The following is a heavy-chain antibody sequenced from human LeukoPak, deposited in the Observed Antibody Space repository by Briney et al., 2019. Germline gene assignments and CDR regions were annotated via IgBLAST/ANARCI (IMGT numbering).Heavy chain of an antibody. Sequence: SETLSLTCTVSGGSISSDDYYWSWIRQPPGKGLEWIGYIYYSGSTYYNPSFKSRITISVDTSKNGFSLKLTSVTAADTAVYYCASANYYGFNYFDYWGQGALVTVSS. CDR2: IYYSGST. J-gene: IGHJ4*02. V-gene: IGHV4-30-4*01. D-gene: IGHD3-10*01. CDR1: GGSISSDDYY. CDR3: ASANYYGFNYFDY.